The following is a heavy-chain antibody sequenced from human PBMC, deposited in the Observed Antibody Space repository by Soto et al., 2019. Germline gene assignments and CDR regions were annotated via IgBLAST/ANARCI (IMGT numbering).Heavy chain of an antibody. CDR3: ASRDPGTSVDY. CDR1: GGSFTSNNW. Sequence: SETLSFTCAVSGGSFTSNNWWTWVRQPPGQGLEWIGEIYRTGSTNYNPSLKSRVTISLDKSENQFSLKVTSLTAADTAVYYCASRDPGTSVDYWGQGTLVTVSS. D-gene: IGHD1-7*01. J-gene: IGHJ4*02. V-gene: IGHV4-4*02. CDR2: IYRTGST.